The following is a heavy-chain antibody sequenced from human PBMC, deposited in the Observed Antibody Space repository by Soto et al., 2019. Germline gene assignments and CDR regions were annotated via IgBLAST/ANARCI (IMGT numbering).Heavy chain of an antibody. Sequence: FLRLSCAASGFTFSSYGMHWVRQAPGKGLEWVAVISYDGSNKYYADSVKGRFTISRDNSKNTLYLQMNRLRAEDTAVYYCAKDLYYYDSSGYYDYWGQGTLVTVSS. CDR3: AKDLYYYDSSGYYDY. CDR2: ISYDGSNK. D-gene: IGHD3-22*01. J-gene: IGHJ4*02. V-gene: IGHV3-30*18. CDR1: GFTFSSYG.